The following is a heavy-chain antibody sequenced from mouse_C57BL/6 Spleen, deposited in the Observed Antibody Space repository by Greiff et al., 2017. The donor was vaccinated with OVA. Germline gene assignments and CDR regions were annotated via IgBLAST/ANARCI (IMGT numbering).Heavy chain of an antibody. CDR1: GYTFTSYW. CDR3: TRRYCGSSYWYFDV. CDR2: IYPGNSDT. Sequence: VQLQQSGTVLARPGASVKMSCKTSGYTFTSYWMHWVKQRPGQGLEWIGAIYPGNSDTSYNQKFKGKAKLTAVTSASTAYMELSSLTNEDSAVYYCTRRYCGSSYWYFDVWGTGTTVTVSS. D-gene: IGHD1-1*01. J-gene: IGHJ1*03. V-gene: IGHV1-5*01.